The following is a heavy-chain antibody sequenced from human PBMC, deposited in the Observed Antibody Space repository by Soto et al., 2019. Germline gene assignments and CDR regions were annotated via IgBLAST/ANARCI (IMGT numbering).Heavy chain of an antibody. V-gene: IGHV1-69*02. CDR2: IIPILGIA. CDR3: ATKSNYYGSGSYPQDDY. CDR1: GGTFSSYT. D-gene: IGHD3-10*01. Sequence: ASVKVSCKASGGTFSSYTISWVRQAPGQGLEWMGRIIPILGIANYAQKFQGRVTITADKSTSTAYMELSSLRSEDTAVYYCATKSNYYGSGSYPQDDYWGQGTLVTVSS. J-gene: IGHJ4*02.